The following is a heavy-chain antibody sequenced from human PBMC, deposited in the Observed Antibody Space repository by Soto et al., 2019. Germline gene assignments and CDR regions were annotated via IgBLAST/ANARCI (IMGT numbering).Heavy chain of an antibody. J-gene: IGHJ6*02. Sequence: QVQLVQSGDEVKKPGASVKVSCKASGYTFTNYGISWVRQAPGQGLEWMGWINGYNGNTVYTQKIQGRLTMTADTSTATAYMELRSLRSDETAVYYCVREGDRVYYYYGMDVWGQGTTVIVSS. CDR1: GYTFTNYG. CDR2: INGYNGNT. CDR3: VREGDRVYYYYGMDV. V-gene: IGHV1-18*01.